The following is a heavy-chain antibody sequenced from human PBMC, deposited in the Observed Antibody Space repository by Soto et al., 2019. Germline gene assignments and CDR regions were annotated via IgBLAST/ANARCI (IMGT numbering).Heavy chain of an antibody. D-gene: IGHD2-21*01. CDR3: ARGPAPHIWFDP. CDR2: ISSSSSYT. Sequence: PGGSLRLSCAASGFTFSDYYMSWIRQAPGKGLEWVSYISSSSSYTNYADSVKGRFTISRDNAKNSLYLQMNSLRAEDTAVYYCARGPAPHIWFDPWGKGTLVTVSS. CDR1: GFTFSDYY. J-gene: IGHJ5*02. V-gene: IGHV3-11*05.